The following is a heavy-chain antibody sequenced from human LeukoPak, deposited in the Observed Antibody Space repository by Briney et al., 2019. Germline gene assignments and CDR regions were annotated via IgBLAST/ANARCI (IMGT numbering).Heavy chain of an antibody. Sequence: GGSLRLSCAASGFTFSKYAMTWVRQAPGKGLEWVSAISGSGGSTYYADSVKGRFTISRDNSKNTLHLQVNSLRAEDTAVYYCAKDRLYDSSGYYFPLGSWGQGTLVSVSS. CDR2: ISGSGGST. V-gene: IGHV3-23*01. D-gene: IGHD3-22*01. J-gene: IGHJ4*02. CDR1: GFTFSKYA. CDR3: AKDRLYDSSGYYFPLGS.